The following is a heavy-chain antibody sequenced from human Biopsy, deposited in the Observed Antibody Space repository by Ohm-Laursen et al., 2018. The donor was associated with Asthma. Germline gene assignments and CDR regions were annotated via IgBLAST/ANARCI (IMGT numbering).Heavy chain of an antibody. CDR1: GDSIISSDYY. CDR2: VYYSGST. Sequence: SGTLSLTCIVSGDSIISSDYYWAWIRQPPGKGLGWIGTVYYSGSTYFSPSLQSRVILSVDTSKSQFSLRLSSVTAADTAVYYCAKHDHRDRADRCYFDGMDVWGQGTTVTVSS. CDR3: AKHDHRDRADRCYFDGMDV. V-gene: IGHV4-39*01. D-gene: IGHD1-14*01. J-gene: IGHJ6*02.